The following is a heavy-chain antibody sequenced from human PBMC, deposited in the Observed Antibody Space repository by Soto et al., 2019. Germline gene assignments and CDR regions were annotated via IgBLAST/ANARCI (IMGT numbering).Heavy chain of an antibody. CDR1: GFTFSNYA. Sequence: GGSLRLSCAASGFTFSNYAMHWVRQAPAKGLEWVAVISYDGSNKYYADSVKGRFTISRDNSKNTLYLQMNSLRTEDTAVYYCARDPLAVERPYWGQGTLVTVSS. CDR2: ISYDGSNK. D-gene: IGHD6-19*01. CDR3: ARDPLAVERPY. V-gene: IGHV3-30-3*01. J-gene: IGHJ4*02.